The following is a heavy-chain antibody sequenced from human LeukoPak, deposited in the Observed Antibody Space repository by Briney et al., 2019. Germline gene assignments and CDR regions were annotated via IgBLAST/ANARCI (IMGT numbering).Heavy chain of an antibody. J-gene: IGHJ4*02. Sequence: ASVKVSCKASGYTFTGYYLHWVRQAPGQGLEWMGWIDPNKGDTKCTQKFQGRVSMTRDTSFSTAYMELSRLTSDDTAVYYCARDRSITEKYSGRYFHDYWGQGGLVTVSS. CDR3: ARDRSITEKYSGRYFHDY. D-gene: IGHD1-26*01. V-gene: IGHV1-2*02. CDR1: GYTFTGYY. CDR2: IDPNKGDT.